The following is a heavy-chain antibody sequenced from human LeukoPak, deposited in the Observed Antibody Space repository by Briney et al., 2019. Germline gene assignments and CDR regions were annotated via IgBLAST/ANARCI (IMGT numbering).Heavy chain of an antibody. J-gene: IGHJ6*02. CDR2: IYHSGST. V-gene: IGHV4-30-2*01. CDR3: ARNTVYCMDV. Sequence: SETLSLTCAVSGGSISSGGYSWSWIRRPPGTGLEWIGYIYHSGSTYYNPSLKSRVTISVDRSKNQFSLNLNSVTAADTAVYYCARNTVYCMDVWGQGTTVTVS. CDR1: GGSISSGGYS.